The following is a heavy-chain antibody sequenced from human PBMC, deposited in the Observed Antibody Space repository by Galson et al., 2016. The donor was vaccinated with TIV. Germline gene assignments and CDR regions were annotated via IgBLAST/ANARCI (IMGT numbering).Heavy chain of an antibody. J-gene: IGHJ2*01. CDR2: IYYSGNTNY. D-gene: IGHD3-10*01. CDR3: ARAPYGENWYFDL. CDR1: GGSISSYH. Sequence: SETLSLTCSVSGGSISSYHWSWIRQPPGKGLEWIGYIYYSGNTNYNYNPSLESRVTMSVDTSKTQLSLELYSVTAADTAMYFCARAPYGENWYFDLWGRGTLVTVSS. V-gene: IGHV4-59*08.